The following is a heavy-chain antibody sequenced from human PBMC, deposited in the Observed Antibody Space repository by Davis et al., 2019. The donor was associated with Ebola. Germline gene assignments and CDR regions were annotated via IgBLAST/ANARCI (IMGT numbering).Heavy chain of an antibody. J-gene: IGHJ4*02. V-gene: IGHV7-4-1*02. Sequence: VSVKVSCKASGYTFIDYGISWVRQAPGQGLEWMGWINTNTGNPTYAQGFTGRFVFSLDTSVSTAYLQISSLKAEDTAVYYCARGRVIFDYWGQGTLVTVSS. CDR1: GYTFIDYG. CDR3: ARGRVIFDY. CDR2: INTNTGNP. D-gene: IGHD2-21*01.